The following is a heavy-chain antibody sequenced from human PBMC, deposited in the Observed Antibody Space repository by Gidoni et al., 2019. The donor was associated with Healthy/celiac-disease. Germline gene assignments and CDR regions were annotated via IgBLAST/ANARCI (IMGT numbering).Heavy chain of an antibody. D-gene: IGHD3-10*01. CDR3: AKAMVRGVIIYGGDY. CDR2: ISGSGGST. V-gene: IGHV3-23*01. J-gene: IGHJ4*02. Sequence: EVQLLESGGGLVQPGGSLRLPCAASGFPFLSYAMGRVRQAPGKGLEWVSAISGSGGSTYYADSVKGRFTISRDNSKNTLYLQMNSLRAEDTAVYYCAKAMVRGVIIYGGDYWGQGTLVTVSS. CDR1: GFPFLSYA.